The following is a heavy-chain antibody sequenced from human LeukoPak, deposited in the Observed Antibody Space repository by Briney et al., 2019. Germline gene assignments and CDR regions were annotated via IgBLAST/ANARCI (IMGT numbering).Heavy chain of an antibody. CDR2: ISDSGRRP. J-gene: IGHJ3*02. CDR1: GFTFSSYG. D-gene: IGHD3-22*01. Sequence: GESLRLSCAASGFTFSSYGMHWIRQAPGKGLEWVSGISDSGRRPYYADSVKRRATTSRDNSKNTLYLQINSLTVEDTASYYCVKAAGHDNRDDSFDIWGLGTMVTVSS. CDR3: VKAAGHDNRDDSFDI. V-gene: IGHV3-23*01.